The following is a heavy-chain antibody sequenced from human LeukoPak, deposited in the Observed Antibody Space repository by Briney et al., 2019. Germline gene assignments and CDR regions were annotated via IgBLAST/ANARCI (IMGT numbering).Heavy chain of an antibody. CDR1: GYIFTNYA. D-gene: IGHD4-23*01. CDR3: SRDRWHCRVNCDSVYYYGLDV. V-gene: IGHV1-3*01. CDR2: FNPGNGDT. J-gene: IGHJ6*02. Sequence: ASVKISCKASGYIFTNYAIQWVRQAPGQRLEWLGWFNPGNGDTRYSQRFRGRVTITSDASATTAYMELHSLTAEDTAVYYCSRDRWHCRVNCDSVYYYGLDVWGQGTTVTVSS.